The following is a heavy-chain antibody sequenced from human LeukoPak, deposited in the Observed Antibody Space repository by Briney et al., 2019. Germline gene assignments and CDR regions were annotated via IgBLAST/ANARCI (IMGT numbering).Heavy chain of an antibody. V-gene: IGHV1-24*01. D-gene: IGHD3-10*01. CDR3: ATDEGSGSYQLDY. J-gene: IGHJ4*02. CDR1: GYTLTELS. CDR2: FDPEDGET. Sequence: ASVKVSCKVSGYTLTELSMHWVRQAPGKGLEWMGGFDPEDGETIYAQKFQGRVTMTENTSTDTAYMELSSLRSEDTAVYYCATDEGSGSYQLDYWGXXTLVTVSS.